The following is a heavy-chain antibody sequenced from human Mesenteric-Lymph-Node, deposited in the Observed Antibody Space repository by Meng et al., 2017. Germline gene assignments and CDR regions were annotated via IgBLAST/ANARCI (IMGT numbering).Heavy chain of an antibody. V-gene: IGHV4-61*02. J-gene: IGHJ5*02. CDR2: IYTSGST. Sequence: SETLSLTCTVSGGSISSGSYYWSWIRQPAGKGLEWIGRIYTSGSTNYNPSLKSRVTISVDTSKNQFSLKLSSVTAADTAVYYCARYYDSSGYYISWFDPWGQGTLVTVSS. CDR1: GGSISSGSYY. CDR3: ARYYDSSGYYISWFDP. D-gene: IGHD3-22*01.